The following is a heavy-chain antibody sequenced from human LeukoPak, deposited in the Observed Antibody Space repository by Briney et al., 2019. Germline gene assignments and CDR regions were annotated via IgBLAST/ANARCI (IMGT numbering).Heavy chain of an antibody. Sequence: GGSLRLSCAASGFTFSSYDMHWVRQAPGKGLEWVAVLWYDGSNKYYADSVKGRFTISRDISKNTLYLQMNSLRAEDTAVYYCARRLGNWFDPWGQGTLVTVSS. CDR1: GFTFSSYD. CDR2: LWYDGSNK. CDR3: ARRLGNWFDP. V-gene: IGHV3-33*01. D-gene: IGHD3-10*01. J-gene: IGHJ5*02.